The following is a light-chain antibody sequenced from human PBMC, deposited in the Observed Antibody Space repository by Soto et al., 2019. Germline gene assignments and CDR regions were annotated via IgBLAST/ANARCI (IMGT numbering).Light chain of an antibody. CDR2: GAS. CDR1: QSVGSN. Sequence: EIVMTQSPATLSVSPGERATLSCRASQSVGSNLAWYQQKPGQAPRLLIYGASTRATGIPARFSGSGSGTEFTLTISSLQSEEFAIYFCQQYNNWPPDRTFVQGTKVEIK. V-gene: IGKV3-15*01. J-gene: IGKJ1*01. CDR3: QQYNNWPPDRT.